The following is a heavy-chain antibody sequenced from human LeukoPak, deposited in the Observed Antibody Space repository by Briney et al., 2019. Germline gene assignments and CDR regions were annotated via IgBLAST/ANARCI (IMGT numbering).Heavy chain of an antibody. Sequence: PSETLSLTCTVSGGSISSYYWSWIRQPPGKGLEWIGYIYYSGSTNYNPSLKSRVTISVDTSKNQFSLKLSSVTAADTAVYYCARSRGGSYYGFDYWGQGTLVTDSS. J-gene: IGHJ4*02. D-gene: IGHD3-22*01. CDR2: IYYSGST. CDR1: GGSISSYY. V-gene: IGHV4-59*01. CDR3: ARSRGGSYYGFDY.